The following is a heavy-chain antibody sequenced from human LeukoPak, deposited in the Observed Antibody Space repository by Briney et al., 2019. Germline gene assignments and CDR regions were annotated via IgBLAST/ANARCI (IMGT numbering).Heavy chain of an antibody. J-gene: IGHJ2*01. CDR3: ARDVAVAGTDWYFDL. Sequence: ASVKVSCKASGYTFTDYYMHWVRQAPGQGLEWMGTINPSGGSTSYAQKFQGRVTMTRDMSTSTVSMELSSLRSEDTAVYYCARDVAVAGTDWYFDLWGRGTLVTVSS. CDR2: INPSGGST. D-gene: IGHD6-19*01. CDR1: GYTFTDYY. V-gene: IGHV1-46*01.